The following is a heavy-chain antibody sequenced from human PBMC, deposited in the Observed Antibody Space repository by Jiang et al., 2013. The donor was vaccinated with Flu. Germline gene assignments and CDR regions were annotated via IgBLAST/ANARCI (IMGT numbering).Heavy chain of an antibody. CDR2: ISWNSGSI. Sequence: VQLLESGGGLVQPGRSLRLSCAASGFTFDDYAMHWVRQAPGKGLEWVSGISWNSGSIGYADSVKGRFTISRDNAKNSLYLQMNSLRAEDTALYYCAKDIAAAGTFDGFDYWGQGTLVTVSS. J-gene: IGHJ4*02. CDR1: GFTFDDYA. CDR3: AKDIAAAGTFDGFDY. D-gene: IGHD6-13*01. V-gene: IGHV3-9*01.